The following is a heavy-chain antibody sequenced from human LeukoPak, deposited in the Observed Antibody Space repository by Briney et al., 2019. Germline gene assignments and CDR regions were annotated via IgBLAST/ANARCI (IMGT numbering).Heavy chain of an antibody. Sequence: SETLSLTCTVSGGSISSFYWSWIRQPPGKGLEWIGYIYYSGSTNYNPSLKSRVTISVDTSKNQFSLKLSSVTAADTAVYYCARLVYSSSWYLDYWGQGTLVTVSS. D-gene: IGHD6-13*01. CDR1: GGSISSFY. J-gene: IGHJ4*02. CDR3: ARLVYSSSWYLDY. V-gene: IGHV4-59*08. CDR2: IYYSGST.